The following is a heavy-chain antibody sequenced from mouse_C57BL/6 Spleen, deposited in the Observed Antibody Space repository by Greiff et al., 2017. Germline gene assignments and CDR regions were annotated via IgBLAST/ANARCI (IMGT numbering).Heavy chain of an antibody. J-gene: IGHJ1*03. CDR1: GYTFTSYT. CDR2: INPSSGYT. Sequence: VQLQQSGAELARPGASVKMSCKASGYTFTSYTMHWVKQRPGQGLEWIGYINPSSGYTKYNQKFKDKATLTADKSSSTAYMQLSSLTSEDSAVYYCASPSDYGSSYGWYFDVWGTGTTVTVSS. CDR3: ASPSDYGSSYGWYFDV. V-gene: IGHV1-4*01. D-gene: IGHD1-1*01.